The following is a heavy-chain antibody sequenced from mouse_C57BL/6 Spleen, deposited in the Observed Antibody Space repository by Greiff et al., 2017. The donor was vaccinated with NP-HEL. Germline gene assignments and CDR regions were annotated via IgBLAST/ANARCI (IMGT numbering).Heavy chain of an antibody. D-gene: IGHD2-12*01. V-gene: IGHV1-69*01. CDR1: GYTFTSYW. Sequence: VQLQQSGAELVMPGASVKLSCKASGYTFTSYWMHWVKQRPGQGLEWIGEIDPSDSYTNYNQKFKGKSTLTVDKSSRTAYMQLSSLTSEDSAVYYCARRDSFDYWGQGTTLTVSS. CDR2: IDPSDSYT. CDR3: ARRDSFDY. J-gene: IGHJ2*01.